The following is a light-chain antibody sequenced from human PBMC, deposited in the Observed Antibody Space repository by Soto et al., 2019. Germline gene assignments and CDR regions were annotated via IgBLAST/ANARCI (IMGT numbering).Light chain of an antibody. J-gene: IGLJ2*01. V-gene: IGLV2-23*02. CDR1: SSDVGRYNL. CDR2: EVS. Sequence: QSVLTQPASVSGSPGQLITISCTGTSSDVGRYNLVSWYQQHPGKAPKLIIYEVSKWPSGVSNRFSGSKSGNTAALTISGLQAEDEADYYCCSYAGSTTYVVFGGGTKLTVL. CDR3: CSYAGSTTYVV.